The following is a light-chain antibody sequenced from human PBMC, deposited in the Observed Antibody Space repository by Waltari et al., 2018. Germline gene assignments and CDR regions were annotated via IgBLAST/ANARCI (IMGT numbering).Light chain of an antibody. Sequence: QSALTQPASVSGSPGQSIPISCTGPSRDVGGYNYVPWYQQHPGKAPKLMIFEVSNRPSGVSNRFSGSKSGNTASLTISGLQAEDEADYYCSSSTSTSTSVVFGGGTKLTVL. J-gene: IGLJ2*01. CDR1: SRDVGGYNY. CDR2: EVS. V-gene: IGLV2-14*01. CDR3: SSSTSTSTSVV.